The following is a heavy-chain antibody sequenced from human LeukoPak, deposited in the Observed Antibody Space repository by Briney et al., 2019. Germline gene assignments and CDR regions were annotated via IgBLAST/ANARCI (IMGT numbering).Heavy chain of an antibody. CDR3: AKTENIAVAGNSNFDY. V-gene: IGHV3-23*01. Sequence: GGSLRLSCAASGFTFSSYAMSWVRQAPGKGLEWVSAISGSGGSTYYADSVKGRFTISRDNSKNTLYLQMNSLRAEDTAVYYCAKTENIAVAGNSNFDYWGQGTLVTVSS. CDR2: ISGSGGST. D-gene: IGHD6-19*01. J-gene: IGHJ4*02. CDR1: GFTFSSYA.